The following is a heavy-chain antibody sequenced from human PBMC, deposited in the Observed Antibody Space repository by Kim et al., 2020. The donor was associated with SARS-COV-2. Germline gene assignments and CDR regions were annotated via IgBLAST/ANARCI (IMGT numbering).Heavy chain of an antibody. CDR3: ARHLYGDYSENDY. Sequence: GESLKISCKGSGYSFTSYWISWVRQMPGKGLEWMGRIDPSDSYTNYSPSFQGHVTIPADKSISTAYLQWSSLKASDTAMYYCARHLYGDYSENDYWGQGTLFTASS. D-gene: IGHD4-17*01. CDR2: IDPSDSYT. J-gene: IGHJ4*02. V-gene: IGHV5-10-1*01. CDR1: GYSFTSYW.